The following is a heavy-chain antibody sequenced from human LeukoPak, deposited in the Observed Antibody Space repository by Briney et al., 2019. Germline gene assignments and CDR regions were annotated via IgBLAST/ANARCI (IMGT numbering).Heavy chain of an antibody. CDR1: GDSISSGDYY. CDR2: ISSSGST. CDR3: ARGPSNYYDSSGYSVSKECWFDP. Sequence: PSQTLSLTCTVSGDSISSGDYYWSWIRQPAGKGLEWIGRISSSGSTNYNPSLKSRVTISVDTSKNQFSLKLSSVTAADTAVYYCARGPSNYYDSSGYSVSKECWFDPWGQGTLVTVSS. V-gene: IGHV4-61*02. D-gene: IGHD3-22*01. J-gene: IGHJ5*02.